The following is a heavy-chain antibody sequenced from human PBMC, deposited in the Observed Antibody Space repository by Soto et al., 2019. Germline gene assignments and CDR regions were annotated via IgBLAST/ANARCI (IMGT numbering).Heavy chain of an antibody. CDR3: ARHNYYGSGSYQKGPNFDY. V-gene: IGHV4-39*01. CDR1: GGSISSSSYY. Sequence: SETLSLTCTVSGGSISSSSYYWGWIRQPPGKGLEWIGSIYYSGSTYYNPSLKSPVTISVDTSKNQFSLKLSSVTAADTAVYYCARHNYYGSGSYQKGPNFDYWGQGTLVTVSS. CDR2: IYYSGST. D-gene: IGHD3-10*01. J-gene: IGHJ4*02.